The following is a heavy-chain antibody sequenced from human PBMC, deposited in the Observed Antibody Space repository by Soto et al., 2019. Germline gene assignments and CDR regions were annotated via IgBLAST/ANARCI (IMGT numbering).Heavy chain of an antibody. CDR1: GGTFSSYA. CDR3: ARVFSVGSRLHPGLYGMDV. Sequence: SVKVSCKASGGTFSSYAISWVRQAPGQGLEWMGGIIPIFGTANYAQKFQGRVTITADESTSTAYMELSSLRSEDTAVYYCARVFSVGSRLHPGLYGMDVWGQGTTVTVSS. J-gene: IGHJ6*02. V-gene: IGHV1-69*13. CDR2: IIPIFGTA. D-gene: IGHD6-25*01.